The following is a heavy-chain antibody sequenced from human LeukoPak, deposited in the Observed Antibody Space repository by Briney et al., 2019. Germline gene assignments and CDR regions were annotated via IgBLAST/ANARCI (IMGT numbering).Heavy chain of an antibody. CDR1: GFTFSSYG. D-gene: IGHD3-22*01. CDR2: IPYDGSNK. CDR3: AKDSSGYYSAFDI. Sequence: GGSLRLSCAASGFTFSSYGMHWVRQAPGKGLEWVAVIPYDGSNKYYADSVKGRFTISRDNSKNTLYLQMNSLRAEDTAVYYCAKDSSGYYSAFDIWGQGTMVTVSS. V-gene: IGHV3-30*18. J-gene: IGHJ3*02.